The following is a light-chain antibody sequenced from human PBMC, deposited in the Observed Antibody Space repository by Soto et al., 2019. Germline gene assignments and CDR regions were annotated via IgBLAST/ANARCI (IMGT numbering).Light chain of an antibody. CDR2: GAS. CDR3: QQYGTSLFT. J-gene: IGKJ5*01. CDR1: QRVDSSF. V-gene: IGKV3-20*01. Sequence: PGERATLSCRASQRVDSSFLAWYQQKPGQAPRLLIYGASSRATGIPDRFSGSGSGTDFTLTISRLEPEDFAVYYCQQYGTSLFTFGQGTRLEIK.